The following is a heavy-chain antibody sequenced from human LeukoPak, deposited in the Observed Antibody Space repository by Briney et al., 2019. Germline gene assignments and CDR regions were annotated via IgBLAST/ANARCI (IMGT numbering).Heavy chain of an antibody. Sequence: GGSLRLSCAASGFTFSNYGMHWVRQAPGKGLEWVAFIRYDGSNKYYADSVKGRFTISRDNSKNTLYLQMNSLRAEDTAVYYCATVYCSSTSCYGDLDYWGQGTLVTVSS. CDR3: ATVYCSSTSCYGDLDY. D-gene: IGHD2-2*01. V-gene: IGHV3-30*02. CDR1: GFTFSNYG. J-gene: IGHJ4*02. CDR2: IRYDGSNK.